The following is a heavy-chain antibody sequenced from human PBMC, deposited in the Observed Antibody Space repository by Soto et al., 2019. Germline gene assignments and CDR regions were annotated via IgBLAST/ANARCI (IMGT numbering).Heavy chain of an antibody. CDR2: ISGSGGST. D-gene: IGHD4-17*01. CDR3: AKRTVGWYFDL. J-gene: IGHJ2*01. CDR1: GFTFSTYS. Sequence: GSLRLSCAASGFTFSTYSMNWVRQAPGKGLEWVSTISGSGGSTYYADSVKGRFTNSRDNSKNTLYLQMNSLRAGDTAVYYCAKRTVGWYFDLWGRGTLVTVSS. V-gene: IGHV3-23*01.